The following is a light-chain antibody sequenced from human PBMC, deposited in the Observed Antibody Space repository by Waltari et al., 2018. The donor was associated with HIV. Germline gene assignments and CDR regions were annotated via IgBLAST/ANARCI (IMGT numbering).Light chain of an antibody. CDR1: QSVSSSY. CDR2: GAS. Sequence: EIVLTQSPGTLSLSPGERATLSCRASQSVSSSYLAWYQQKPGQAPRLLIYGASSRATGIPDMFSGSGSGTDFTLTISRLEPEDFAVYYCQQYGGSPPITFGQGTRLEIK. V-gene: IGKV3-20*01. CDR3: QQYGGSPPIT. J-gene: IGKJ5*01.